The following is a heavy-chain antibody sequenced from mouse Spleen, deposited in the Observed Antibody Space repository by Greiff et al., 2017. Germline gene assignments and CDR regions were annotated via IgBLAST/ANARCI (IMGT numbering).Heavy chain of an antibody. CDR1: GYTFTDYN. D-gene: IGHD1-1*01. J-gene: IGHJ2*01. CDR2: INPNNGGT. Sequence: EVQLQQSGPELVKPGASVKMSCKASGYTFTDYNMHWVKQSHGKSLEWIGYINPNNGGTSYNQKFKGKATLTVNKSSSTAYMELRSLTSEDSAVYYCANYYDGSYVFDYWGQGTTLTVSS. CDR3: ANYYDGSYVFDY. V-gene: IGHV1-22*01.